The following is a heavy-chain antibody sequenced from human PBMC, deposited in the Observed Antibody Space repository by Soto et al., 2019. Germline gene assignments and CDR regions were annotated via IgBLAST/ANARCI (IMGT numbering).Heavy chain of an antibody. J-gene: IGHJ5*02. D-gene: IGHD1-26*01. Sequence: SQTLSLTCGISGDSVSSNSAGWNWIRQSPSRGLEWLGRTHYRSKWYEDYGMSVKGRVTINRDTSKNHFSLQLKSVTPEDTAVYYCERDTTIYTSPWCPLDRGGQGTLVTVPS. CDR2: THYRSKWYE. CDR1: GDSVSSNSAG. V-gene: IGHV6-1*01. CDR3: ERDTTIYTSPWCPLDR.